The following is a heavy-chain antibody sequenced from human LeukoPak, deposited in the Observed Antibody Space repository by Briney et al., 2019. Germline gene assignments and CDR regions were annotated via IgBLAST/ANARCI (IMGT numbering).Heavy chain of an antibody. V-gene: IGHV4-34*01. J-gene: IGHJ5*02. CDR1: GFTFSSYA. D-gene: IGHD1-26*01. CDR3: AKDGNGYEWEPEGNWFDP. CDR2: INHSGGT. Sequence: GSLRLSCAASGFTFSSYAMSWVRQAPGKGLEWIGDINHSGGTNYIPSLKSRVTISVDTSKKQFSLKLTSVTAADTAVYYCAKDGNGYEWEPEGNWFDPWGQGTLVTVSS.